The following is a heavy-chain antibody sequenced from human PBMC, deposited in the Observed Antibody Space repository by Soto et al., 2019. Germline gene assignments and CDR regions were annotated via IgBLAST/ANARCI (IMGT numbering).Heavy chain of an antibody. CDR3: ATMGTPVTGLYYFDY. CDR2: ISYSGTT. J-gene: IGHJ4*02. CDR1: GGSISGGNYY. V-gene: IGHV4-30-4*01. Sequence: QVQLQESGPGLVKPSQTLSLTCTVSGGSISGGNYYWSWIRQPPGKGLEWIGFISYSGTTHYSASLRSRVSISVDTSKNQFSLDLSSVTAADTAVYYCATMGTPVTGLYYFDYWGQGTLVTVSS. D-gene: IGHD4-17*01.